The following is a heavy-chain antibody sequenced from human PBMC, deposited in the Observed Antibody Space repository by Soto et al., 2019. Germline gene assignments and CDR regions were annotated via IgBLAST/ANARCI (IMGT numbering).Heavy chain of an antibody. CDR1: GYTFTSYA. D-gene: IGHD6-13*01. Sequence: ASVKVSCKASGYTFTSYAMHWVRQAPGQRLEWMGWVNAGNGNTKYSQKFQGRVTITRDTSASTAYMELSSLRSEDTAVYYCARVAADGYYYGMDVWGQGTTVTVSS. CDR2: VNAGNGNT. CDR3: ARVAADGYYYGMDV. J-gene: IGHJ6*02. V-gene: IGHV1-3*01.